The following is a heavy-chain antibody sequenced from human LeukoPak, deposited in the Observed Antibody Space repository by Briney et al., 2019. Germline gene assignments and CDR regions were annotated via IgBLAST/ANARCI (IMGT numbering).Heavy chain of an antibody. Sequence: GGSLRLSCAASGFTFKDYWMHWVRQVPGKGLVWVARIISDGSSASYADSVKGRFTMSRDNAKNTLYLQMNSLRAEDTAVYYCVRDSNYHPDCWGQGALVTVSS. V-gene: IGHV3-74*01. CDR3: VRDSNYHPDC. J-gene: IGHJ4*02. D-gene: IGHD4-11*01. CDR1: GFTFKDYW. CDR2: IISDGSSA.